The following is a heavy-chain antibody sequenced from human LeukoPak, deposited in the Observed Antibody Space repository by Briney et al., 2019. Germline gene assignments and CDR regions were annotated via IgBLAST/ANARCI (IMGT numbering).Heavy chain of an antibody. D-gene: IGHD1-26*01. CDR1: GGSISNYY. Sequence: SETLSLTCTVSGGSISNYYWSWIRQPPGKGLGWIGYIFYSGSTNYNPSLKSRVTISVDTSKNQFSLQLSSVTAADTAVYYCARGYSGSYYGVWGQGTLVTVSS. J-gene: IGHJ4*02. V-gene: IGHV4-59*01. CDR3: ARGYSGSYYGV. CDR2: IFYSGST.